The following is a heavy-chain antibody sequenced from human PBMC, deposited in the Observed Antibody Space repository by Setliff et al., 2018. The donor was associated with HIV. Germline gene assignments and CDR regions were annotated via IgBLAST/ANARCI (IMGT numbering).Heavy chain of an antibody. CDR1: GGSISSTKW. J-gene: IGHJ6*03. CDR2: IYQSGTT. Sequence: SETLSLTCEVSGGSISSTKWWNWVRQPPGKGLEWIGEIYQSGTTNYNPSLKSRVTMSVDTSNNQFSLELSSVTAADTAVYYCARLTLYSSSWYEAYYDYMDVWGKGTTVTVSS. V-gene: IGHV4-4*02. D-gene: IGHD6-13*01. CDR3: ARLTLYSSSWYEAYYDYMDV.